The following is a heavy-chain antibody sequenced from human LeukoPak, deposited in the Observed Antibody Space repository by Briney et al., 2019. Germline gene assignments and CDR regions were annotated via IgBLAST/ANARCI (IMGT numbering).Heavy chain of an antibody. J-gene: IGHJ3*02. CDR1: GFTFSSYW. CDR3: ARGSRPNYFDTMNI. V-gene: IGHV3-7*01. D-gene: IGHD3-22*01. CDR2: IKQDGSEK. Sequence: GGSLRLSWAASGFTFSSYWMSWVRQAPGKGLEWVANIKQDGSEKYNVDSVKGRFIISRDNAKNSLYLQMNSLTTEDTAVYYCARGSRPNYFDTMNIWGQGTMVTVSS.